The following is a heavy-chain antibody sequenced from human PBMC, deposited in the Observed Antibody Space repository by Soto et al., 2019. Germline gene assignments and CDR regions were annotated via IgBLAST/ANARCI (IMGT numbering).Heavy chain of an antibody. Sequence: QVQLVESGGGVVQPGRSLRLSCAASGFTFSSYGMHWVRQVPGKGLEWVAVISYDGSNKYYADSVKGRFTISRDNSKNTLYLQMNSLRAEDTAVYYCAKGLSVPLYGNWFDPWGQGTLVTVSS. J-gene: IGHJ5*02. CDR1: GFTFSSYG. D-gene: IGHD4-17*01. CDR3: AKGLSVPLYGNWFDP. V-gene: IGHV3-30*18. CDR2: ISYDGSNK.